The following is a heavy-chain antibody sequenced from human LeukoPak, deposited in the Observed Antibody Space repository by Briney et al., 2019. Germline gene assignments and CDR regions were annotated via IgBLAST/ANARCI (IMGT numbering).Heavy chain of an antibody. V-gene: IGHV3-23*01. CDR2: FSFNGEST. CDR1: GFTFSSYA. CDR3: ASPLVPPAMDAFDV. D-gene: IGHD2-2*01. J-gene: IGHJ3*01. Sequence: GGSLRLSCAASGFTFSSYAMTWVRQAPGKRLEWVSSFSFNGESTYYADSAKGRFTISRDNAKNSLYLQMNSLRLEDTAVYYCASPLVPPAMDAFDVWGQGTMVTVSS.